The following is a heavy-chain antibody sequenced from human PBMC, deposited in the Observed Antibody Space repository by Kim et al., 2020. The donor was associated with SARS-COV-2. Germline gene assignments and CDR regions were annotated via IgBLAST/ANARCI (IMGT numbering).Heavy chain of an antibody. CDR1: GGSFSGYY. J-gene: IGHJ4*02. CDR3: ARERGIVVVINYFDY. D-gene: IGHD3-22*01. V-gene: IGHV4-34*01. Sequence: SETLSLTCAVYGGSFSGYYWSWIRQPPGKGLEWIGEINHSGSTNYNPSLKSRVTISVDTSKNQFSLKLSSVTAADTAVYYCARERGIVVVINYFDYWGQGTLVTVSS. CDR2: INHSGST.